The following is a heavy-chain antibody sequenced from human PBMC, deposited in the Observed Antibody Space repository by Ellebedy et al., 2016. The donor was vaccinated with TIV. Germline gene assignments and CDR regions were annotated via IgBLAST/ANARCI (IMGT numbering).Heavy chain of an antibody. V-gene: IGHV3-30*02. CDR1: GFTSSG. CDR2: VRSDGTTK. D-gene: IGHD3-16*01. Sequence: GESLKISCAASGFTSSGMHWVRQAPGQGLEWVAFVRSDGTTKYYMDSVKGRFTISRDISKNTLDLQMNSLRTEDTGVYYCVKGAYPVPTVMAVWGQGTMVIVSS. J-gene: IGHJ6*02. CDR3: VKGAYPVPTVMAV.